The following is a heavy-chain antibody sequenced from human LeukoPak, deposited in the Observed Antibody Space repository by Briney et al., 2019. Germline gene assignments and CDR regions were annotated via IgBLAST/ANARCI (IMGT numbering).Heavy chain of an antibody. D-gene: IGHD2-21*02. CDR1: GGSISSSSYY. Sequence: SETLSLTCTVSGGSISSSSYYWGWIRQPPEKGLAWIGTINSGGNTYYNPSLKSRVTISVDTSKNQVSLKVTSVTAADTALYYCAREVVTAVIYYSYYYMDVWGTGTTVTVSS. CDR2: INSGGNT. V-gene: IGHV4-39*07. J-gene: IGHJ6*03. CDR3: AREVVTAVIYYSYYYMDV.